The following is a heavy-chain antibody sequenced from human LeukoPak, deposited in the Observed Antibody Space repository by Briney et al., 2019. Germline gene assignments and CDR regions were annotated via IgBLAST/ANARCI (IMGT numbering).Heavy chain of an antibody. CDR3: ARGLQIADNVFDC. J-gene: IGHJ4*02. CDR1: GFSFSSHW. Sequence: GGSLRLSCAASGFSFSSHWMHWVRQAPGKGLEWVSSISSSSSYIYYADSVKGRFTISRDNAKNSLYLQMNSLRAEDTAVYFCARGLQIADNVFDCWGQGTLVTVSS. CDR2: ISSSSSYI. V-gene: IGHV3-21*01. D-gene: IGHD2-21*02.